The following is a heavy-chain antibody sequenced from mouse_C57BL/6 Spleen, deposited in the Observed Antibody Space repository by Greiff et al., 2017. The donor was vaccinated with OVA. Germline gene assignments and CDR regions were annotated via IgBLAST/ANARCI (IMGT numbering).Heavy chain of an antibody. D-gene: IGHD2-2*01. CDR2: IWSGGST. CDR1: GFSLTSYG. V-gene: IGHV2-2*01. Sequence: VQRVESGPGLVQPSQSLSITCTVSGFSLTSYGVHWVRQSPGKGLEWLGVIWSGGSTDYNAAFISRLSISKDNSKSQVFFKMNSLQADDTAIYYCARNDYGDDGGAWFAYWGQGTLVTVSA. CDR3: ARNDYGDDGGAWFAY. J-gene: IGHJ3*01.